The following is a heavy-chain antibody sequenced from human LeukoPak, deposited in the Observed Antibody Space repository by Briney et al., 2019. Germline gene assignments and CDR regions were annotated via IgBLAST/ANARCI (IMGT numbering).Heavy chain of an antibody. CDR3: ARVFQSGNSPV. CDR1: GFTFSAYS. CDR2: IKKDGSEK. D-gene: IGHD4-23*01. V-gene: IGHV3-7*01. Sequence: GESLRLSCASSGFTFSAYSLSWVRQAPGKGLEWVAKIKKDGSEKDYVDSVKGRFTISRDNAKGSVYLQLNSLRAEDTAVYYCARVFQSGNSPVWGQGTLVTVSS. J-gene: IGHJ4*02.